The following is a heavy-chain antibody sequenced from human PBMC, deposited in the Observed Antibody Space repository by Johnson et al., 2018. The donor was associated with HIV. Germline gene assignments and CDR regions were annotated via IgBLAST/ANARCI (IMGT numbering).Heavy chain of an antibody. V-gene: IGHV3-30*03. D-gene: IGHD3-16*01. CDR1: GFTFSNAW. J-gene: IGHJ3*02. Sequence: QVQLLESGGGLVQPGGSLRLSCAASGFTFSNAWMSWVRQPPGKGLEWVAVISYDGSNKYYADSVKGRFTISRDNSKNTLYLQMNSLRTEDTAVYYCARDELGEDAFDIWGQGTMVTVSS. CDR3: ARDELGEDAFDI. CDR2: ISYDGSNK.